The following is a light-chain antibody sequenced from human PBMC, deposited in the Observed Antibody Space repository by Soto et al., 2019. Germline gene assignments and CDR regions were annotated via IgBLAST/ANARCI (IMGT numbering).Light chain of an antibody. V-gene: IGKV1-16*02. J-gene: IGKJ4*01. CDR3: QQYNSYPLT. Sequence: DIQMTQSPSSLSASVGDKVTITCRASQDITNSLAWFQQKPGKAPKSLISAASSLQSGVPSKFSGSGSGTDFTLTISSLQPEDFATYYCQQYNSYPLTFGGGTKVEIK. CDR1: QDITNS. CDR2: AAS.